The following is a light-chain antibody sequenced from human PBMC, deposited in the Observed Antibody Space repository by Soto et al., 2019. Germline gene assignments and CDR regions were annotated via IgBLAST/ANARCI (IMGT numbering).Light chain of an antibody. V-gene: IGKV3-11*01. J-gene: IGKJ5*01. CDR1: QSVSRY. CDR3: QQRSNWPPA. Sequence: DIVLTHAPATLYLSAGEQAPLPCRASQSVSRYLAWYQQKPGQAPRXXXYDASNRATGIPARFSGSGSGTDFTLTISSLQHEDFAVYYCQQRSNWPPAFGQGTRLEIK. CDR2: DAS.